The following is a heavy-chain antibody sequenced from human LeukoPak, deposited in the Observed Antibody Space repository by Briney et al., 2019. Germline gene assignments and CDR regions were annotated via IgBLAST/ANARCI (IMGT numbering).Heavy chain of an antibody. CDR3: AKAGMTTVTTSFDY. V-gene: IGHV3-30*18. Sequence: GGALRLSCAASGSTFSSYGMHWVRQAPGKGLEWVAVISYDGSNKYYADSVKGRFTISRDNYKNTLYLQMNSLRAEDTAVYYCAKAGMTTVTTSFDYWGQGTLVTVSS. D-gene: IGHD4-17*01. J-gene: IGHJ4*02. CDR1: GSTFSSYG. CDR2: ISYDGSNK.